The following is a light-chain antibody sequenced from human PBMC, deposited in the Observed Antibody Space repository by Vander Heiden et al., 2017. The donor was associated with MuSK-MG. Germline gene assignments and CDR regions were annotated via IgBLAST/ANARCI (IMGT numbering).Light chain of an antibody. CDR1: QSISSY. CDR2: AAS. CDR3: QQSDSTPPAT. Sequence: DIQMTQSPSSLSASVGDRVTITCRASQSISSYLNWYQQKPGKAPKLLIYAASSLQIGVPSRSSGSGYGTDFTLTISSRQPEDFATYSCQQSDSTPPATFGQGTKLEIK. V-gene: IGKV1-39*01. J-gene: IGKJ2*01.